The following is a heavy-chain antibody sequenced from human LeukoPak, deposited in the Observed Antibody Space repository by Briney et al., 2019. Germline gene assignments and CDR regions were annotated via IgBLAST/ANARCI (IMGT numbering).Heavy chain of an antibody. D-gene: IGHD5-24*01. Sequence: ASVKVSCKASGYTFTSYGISWVRQAPGQGLEWMGWISAYNGNTNYAQKLQGRVTTTTDTSTSTAYMELRSLRSDDTAVYYCARDLGVEMATTFDYWGQGTLVTVSS. V-gene: IGHV1-18*01. CDR2: ISAYNGNT. J-gene: IGHJ4*02. CDR3: ARDLGVEMATTFDY. CDR1: GYTFTSYG.